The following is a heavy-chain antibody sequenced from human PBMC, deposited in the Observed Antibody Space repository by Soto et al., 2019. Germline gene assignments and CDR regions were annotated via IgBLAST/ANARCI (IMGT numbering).Heavy chain of an antibody. CDR1: GGTFSSYT. J-gene: IGHJ5*02. Sequence: GASVKVACKASGGTFSSYTISWVRQAPGQGLEWMGRIIPILGIANYAQKFQGRVTITADKSTSTAYMELSSLRSEDTAVYYCARDGIIRDEEDYYGSGSYHYLEGESPLYHNWFDPWGQGTLVTVSS. V-gene: IGHV1-69*04. D-gene: IGHD3-10*01. CDR2: IIPILGIA. CDR3: ARDGIIRDEEDYYGSGSYHYLEGESPLYHNWFDP.